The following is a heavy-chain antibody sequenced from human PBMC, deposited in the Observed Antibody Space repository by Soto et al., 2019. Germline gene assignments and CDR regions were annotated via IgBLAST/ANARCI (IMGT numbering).Heavy chain of an antibody. CDR3: ARGRYCLSGRCFPNWFDS. V-gene: IGHV4-30-4*01. J-gene: IGHJ5*01. D-gene: IGHD2-15*01. Sequence: SSETLSLTCSVSGDSISNLDYFWAWIRQPPGQALEYIGYIYKSATTYYNPSFESRVAISVDTSKSQFSLNVTSVTAADTAVYFCARGRYCLSGRCFPNWFDSWGQGALVTVSS. CDR2: IYKSATT. CDR1: GDSISNLDYF.